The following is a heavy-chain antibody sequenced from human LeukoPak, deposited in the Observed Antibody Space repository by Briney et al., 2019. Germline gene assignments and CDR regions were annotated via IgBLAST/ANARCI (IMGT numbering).Heavy chain of an antibody. J-gene: IGHJ4*02. Sequence: ASVKVSCKASGYTVINYHISWVRQAPGQGLEWMGWISGNTGNTNYAQKLQGRVTMTTDTSTSTAYMELRSLRSDDTAVYYCARDNSGLEYWGQGTLVTVSS. V-gene: IGHV1-18*01. CDR2: ISGNTGNT. CDR1: GYTVINYH. CDR3: ARDNSGLEY.